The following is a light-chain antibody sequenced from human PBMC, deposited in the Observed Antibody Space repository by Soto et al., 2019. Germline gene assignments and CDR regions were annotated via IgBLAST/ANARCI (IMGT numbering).Light chain of an antibody. CDR2: EVV. V-gene: IGLV2-14*01. J-gene: IGLJ3*02. CDR3: SSYTPTTWV. CDR1: TSDIGNNEY. Sequence: QSALTQPASVSGSPGQSITISCTGTTSDIGNNEYVSWYQQHPGKAPQLIIYEVVNRHSGVSNRFSVSKSGNTASLTISGLQAEDEADYYCSSYTPTTWVFGGGTKLTVL.